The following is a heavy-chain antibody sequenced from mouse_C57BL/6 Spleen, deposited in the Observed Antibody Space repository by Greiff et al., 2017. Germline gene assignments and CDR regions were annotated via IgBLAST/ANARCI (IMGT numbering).Heavy chain of an antibody. CDR3: AALTGAWLAY. CDR2: IYPGDGDT. Sequence: QVQLQQSGPELVKPGASVKISCKASGYAFSSSWMNWVKQRPGKGLEWIGRIYPGDGDTYYNGKFKGKATLTADKSSSTAYMQLSSLTSEDSAVCFCAALTGAWLAYWGQGTLVTVSA. CDR1: GYAFSSSW. V-gene: IGHV1-82*01. J-gene: IGHJ3*01. D-gene: IGHD4-1*01.